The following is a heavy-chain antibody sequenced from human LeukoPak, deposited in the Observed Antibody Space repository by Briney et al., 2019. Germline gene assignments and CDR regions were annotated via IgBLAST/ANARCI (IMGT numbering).Heavy chain of an antibody. CDR3: VREAGYCTNGVCYYSFDY. J-gene: IGHJ4*02. V-gene: IGHV3-21*01. CDR2: ISSSSSYI. D-gene: IGHD2-8*01. CDR1: GFTFSSYS. Sequence: GGSLRLSCAASGFTFSSYSMNWVRQAPGKGLEWVSSISSSSSYIYYADSVKGRFTISRDNAKNSLYLQMNSLRAEDTAVYYCVREAGYCTNGVCYYSFDYWGQGTLVTVSS.